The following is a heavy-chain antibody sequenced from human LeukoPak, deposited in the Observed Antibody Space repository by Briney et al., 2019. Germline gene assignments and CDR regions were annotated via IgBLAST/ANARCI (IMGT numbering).Heavy chain of an antibody. D-gene: IGHD5-24*01. CDR2: IYYSGST. J-gene: IGHJ5*02. Sequence: PSETLSHTCTVSGGSISNYYWSWIRQPPGKGLEWIGYIYYSGSTNYNPSPKSRVTISVDTSKNQFSLKMSSVTAADTAVYYCARHTAEKYNWFDRWGQGTLVTVSS. CDR3: ARHTAEKYNWFDR. CDR1: GGSISNYY. V-gene: IGHV4-59*08.